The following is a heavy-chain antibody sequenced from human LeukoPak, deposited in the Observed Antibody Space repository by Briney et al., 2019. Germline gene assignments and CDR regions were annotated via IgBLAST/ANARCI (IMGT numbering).Heavy chain of an antibody. CDR1: GFTFSSYA. V-gene: IGHV3-64*01. CDR2: ISSNGGST. D-gene: IGHD5-12*01. CDR3: ARGPQGYSGYDWYYYYYMDV. Sequence: GGSLRLSCAASGFTFSSYAMHWVRQAPGKGLEYVSAISSNGGSTYYANSVKGRFTISRDNSKNTLYLQMGSLRAEDMAVYYCARGPQGYSGYDWYYYYYMDVWGKGTTVTVSS. J-gene: IGHJ6*03.